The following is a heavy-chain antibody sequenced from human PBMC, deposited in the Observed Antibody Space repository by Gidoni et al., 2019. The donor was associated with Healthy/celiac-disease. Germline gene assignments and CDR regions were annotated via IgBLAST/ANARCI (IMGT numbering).Heavy chain of an antibody. Sequence: QVQLVESGGGLVKPGGSLRLPCAASGFTFSDYYMSWIRQAPGKGLEWVSYISSSSSYTNYADSVKGRFTISRDNAKNSLYLQMNSLRAEDTAVYFCARDSYDILTGYYTASDYWGQGTLVTVSS. V-gene: IGHV3-11*06. D-gene: IGHD3-9*01. CDR1: GFTFSDYY. J-gene: IGHJ4*02. CDR3: ARDSYDILTGYYTASDY. CDR2: ISSSSSYT.